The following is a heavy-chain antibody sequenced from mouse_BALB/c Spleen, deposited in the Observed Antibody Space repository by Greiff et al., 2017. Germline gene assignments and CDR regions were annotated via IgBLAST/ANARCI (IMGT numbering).Heavy chain of an antibody. Sequence: EVQGVESGGGLVKPGGSLKLSCAASGFTFSSYAMSWVRQTPEKRLEWVASISSGGSTYYPDSVKGRFTISRDNARNILYLQMSSLRSEDTAMYYCARGPGNYDAMDYWGQGTSVTVSS. CDR2: ISSGGST. CDR3: ARGPGNYDAMDY. CDR1: GFTFSSYA. V-gene: IGHV5-6-5*01. J-gene: IGHJ4*01. D-gene: IGHD2-1*01.